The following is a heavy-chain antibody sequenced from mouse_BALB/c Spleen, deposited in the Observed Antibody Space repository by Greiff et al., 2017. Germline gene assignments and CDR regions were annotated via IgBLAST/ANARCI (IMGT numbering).Heavy chain of an antibody. J-gene: IGHJ4*01. CDR1: GFTFSSYA. CDR2: ISSGGST. Sequence: EVQRVESGGGLVKPGGSLKLSCAASGFTFSSYAMSWVRQTPEKRLEWVASISSGGSTYYPDSVKGRFTISRDNARNILYLQMSSLRSEDTSMYYCARDGYPYAMDDWGQGTSVTV. D-gene: IGHD2-2*01. CDR3: ARDGYPYAMDD. V-gene: IGHV5-6-5*01.